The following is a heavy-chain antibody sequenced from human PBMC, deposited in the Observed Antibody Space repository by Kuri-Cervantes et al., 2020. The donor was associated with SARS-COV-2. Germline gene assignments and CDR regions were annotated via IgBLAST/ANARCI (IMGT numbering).Heavy chain of an antibody. Sequence: GGSLRLSCAASGFTFSSYWMSWVRQAPGKGLEWVANIKQDGSEKYYADSVKGRFTISRDNSKNTLYLQMNSLRAEDTAVYYCARELYSNPYYYYGMDVWGQGTTVTVSS. CDR2: IKQDGSEK. V-gene: IGHV3-7*01. J-gene: IGHJ6*02. CDR3: ARELYSNPYYYYGMDV. CDR1: GFTFSSYW. D-gene: IGHD4-11*01.